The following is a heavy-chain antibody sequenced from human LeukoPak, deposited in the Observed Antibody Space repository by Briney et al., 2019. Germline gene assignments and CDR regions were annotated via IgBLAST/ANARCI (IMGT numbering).Heavy chain of an antibody. CDR3: AKSDYGDLPIDY. V-gene: IGHV3-23*01. J-gene: IGHJ4*02. CDR2: ISGTASST. CDR1: GFTFSSYA. Sequence: GGSLRLSCAASGFTFSSYAMNWVRQAPGKGLEWVSSISGTASSTYYADSVKGRFTISRDNSKNTLYLQMNSLRAEDTAVYYCAKSDYGDLPIDYWGQGTLVTVS. D-gene: IGHD4-17*01.